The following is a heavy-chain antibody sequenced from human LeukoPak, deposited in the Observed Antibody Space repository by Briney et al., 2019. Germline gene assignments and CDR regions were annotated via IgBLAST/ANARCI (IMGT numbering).Heavy chain of an antibody. V-gene: IGHV5-51*01. CDR1: GYSFTSYW. Sequence: GGSLQISFKGSGYSFTSYWIGWVRQMPGKGLEWIGIIYPGDSDTRYSPSFQGQVTISADKSISTAYLQWSSLKASDTATYYCAGHPSYSSSWYLASHYYYMDVWGKGTTVTVSS. CDR2: IYPGDSDT. CDR3: AGHPSYSSSWYLASHYYYMDV. J-gene: IGHJ6*03. D-gene: IGHD6-13*01.